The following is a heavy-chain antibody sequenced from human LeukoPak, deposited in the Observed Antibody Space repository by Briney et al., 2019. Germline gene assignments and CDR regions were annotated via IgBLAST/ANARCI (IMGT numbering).Heavy chain of an antibody. CDR3: ARADTAGYYYYYMDV. Sequence: SVKASCKASGGTFSSYAISWVRQAPGQGLEWMGGIIPIFGTANYAQKFQGRVTITADESTSTAYMELSSLRSEDTAVYYCARADTAGYYYYYMDVWGKGTTVTVSS. CDR2: IIPIFGTA. V-gene: IGHV1-69*01. J-gene: IGHJ6*03. CDR1: GGTFSSYA. D-gene: IGHD5-18*01.